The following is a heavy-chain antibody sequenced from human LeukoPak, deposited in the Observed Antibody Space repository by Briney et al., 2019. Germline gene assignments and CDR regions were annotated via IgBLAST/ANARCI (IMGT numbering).Heavy chain of an antibody. CDR3: ARDVGAGLGYFDY. CDR2: IYYSGST. Sequence: SQTLSLTCTVSGGSISSGDSYWRWIRQPPGKGLEWIGYIYYSGSTHYTPSLKSRITISIDTSKNQSSLKLSSVTAADTAVYYCARDVGAGLGYFDYWGQGTLVTVSS. J-gene: IGHJ4*02. D-gene: IGHD3-16*01. CDR1: GGSISSGDSY. V-gene: IGHV4-30-4*01.